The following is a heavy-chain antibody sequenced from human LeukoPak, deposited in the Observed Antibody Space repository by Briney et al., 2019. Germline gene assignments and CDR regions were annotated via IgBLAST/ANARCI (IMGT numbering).Heavy chain of an antibody. CDR3: ARDYGDDYYYYMDV. J-gene: IGHJ6*03. Sequence: GGSLRLSCAASGFTFDDYGMSWVRQAPGKGLEWVSGINWNGGSTGYADSVKGRFTISRDNAKNSLYLQMNSLRAEDTALYYCARDYGDDYYYYMDVWGKGITVTVSS. V-gene: IGHV3-20*04. D-gene: IGHD4-17*01. CDR2: INWNGGST. CDR1: GFTFDDYG.